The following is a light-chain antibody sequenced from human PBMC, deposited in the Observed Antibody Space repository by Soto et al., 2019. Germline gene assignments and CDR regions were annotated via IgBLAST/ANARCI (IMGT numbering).Light chain of an antibody. CDR1: QGISSY. Sequence: DIQLTQSPSFLSASVGDRVTLTCRASQGISSYLAWYQQKPGKAPKLLIYAASNLQSGVPSRFSGSGSGTEFTLTISLLKPEDVANYYSQYLNSYLLTFGPGTKVDIK. V-gene: IGKV1-9*01. CDR3: QYLNSYLLT. J-gene: IGKJ3*01. CDR2: AAS.